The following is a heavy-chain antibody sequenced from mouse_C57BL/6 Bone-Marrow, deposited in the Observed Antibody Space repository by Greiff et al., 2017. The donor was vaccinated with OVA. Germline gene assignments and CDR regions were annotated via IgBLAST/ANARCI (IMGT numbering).Heavy chain of an antibody. D-gene: IGHD2-4*01. J-gene: IGHJ3*01. V-gene: IGHV1-4*01. CDR3: AHDYRFAY. CDR2: INPSSGYT. CDR1: GYTFTSYT. Sequence: QVQLKESGAELARPGASVKMSCKASGYTFTSYTMHWVKQRPGQGLEWIGYINPSSGYTKYNQKFKDKATLTADKSSSTAYMQLSSLTSEDSAVYYCAHDYRFAYWGQGTLVTVSA.